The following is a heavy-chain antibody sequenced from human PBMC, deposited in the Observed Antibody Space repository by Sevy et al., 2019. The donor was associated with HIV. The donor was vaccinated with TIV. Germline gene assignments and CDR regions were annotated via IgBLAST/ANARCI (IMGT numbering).Heavy chain of an antibody. CDR1: GFSLSTSGVG. V-gene: IGHV2-5*02. D-gene: IGHD6-13*01. J-gene: IGHJ4*02. Sequence: SGPTLVNPTQTLTLTCTFSGFSLSTSGVGVGWIRQPPGKALEWLALIYWDDDKRYSPSLKSRLTITKETSKNQVVLKMTNMDPVDTATYYCAHSSPSAISSSWSFDYWGQGTLVTVSS. CDR2: IYWDDDK. CDR3: AHSSPSAISSSWSFDY.